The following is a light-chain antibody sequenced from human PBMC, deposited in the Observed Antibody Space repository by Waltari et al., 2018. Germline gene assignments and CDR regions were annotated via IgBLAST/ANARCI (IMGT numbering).Light chain of an antibody. Sequence: QSALTQPAAVSGSPGQSITLSCTGTRSHVKNYNFVPWYQQHPGNAPNLTISEGTKRPSGVSNRFSGSKSGNTASLTISGLQAEDEADYYCCSYAGSVVFGGGTKLTVL. J-gene: IGLJ2*01. CDR2: EGT. CDR1: RSHVKNYNF. V-gene: IGLV2-23*01. CDR3: CSYAGSVV.